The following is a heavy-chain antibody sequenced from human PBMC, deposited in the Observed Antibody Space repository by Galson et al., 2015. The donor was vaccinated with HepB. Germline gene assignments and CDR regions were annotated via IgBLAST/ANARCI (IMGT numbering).Heavy chain of an antibody. V-gene: IGHV3-7*03. Sequence: SLRLSCAASGFTFSSYWMNWVRQAPGKGLEWVAHINQDGSSKYYVDSVKGRFTISRDNAKDSVYLQLDSLGAEDTAVYYCARRISLVRGIITKPDYYYGMDVWGQGTTVTVAS. CDR1: GFTFSSYW. CDR3: ARRISLVRGIITKPDYYYGMDV. J-gene: IGHJ6*02. CDR2: INQDGSSK. D-gene: IGHD3-10*01.